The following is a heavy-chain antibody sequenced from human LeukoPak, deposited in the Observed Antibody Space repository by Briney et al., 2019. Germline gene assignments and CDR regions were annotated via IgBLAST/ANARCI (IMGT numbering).Heavy chain of an antibody. CDR2: INPLSGGT. D-gene: IGHD2-21*02. V-gene: IGHV1-2*02. CDR1: GFTFTGYY. CDR3: VREGNELLSKNFDY. Sequence: ASVKISCKASGFTFTGYYIHWVRQAPGQGLEWMGYINPLSGGTNSPQKFQGRVTMTTDTSISAAYMELSSLISDDTAMYYCVREGNELLSKNFDYWGQGTLVTVSS. J-gene: IGHJ4*02.